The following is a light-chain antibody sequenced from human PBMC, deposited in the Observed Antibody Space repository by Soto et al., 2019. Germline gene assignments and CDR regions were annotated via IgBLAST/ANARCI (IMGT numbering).Light chain of an antibody. CDR1: QTISSY. V-gene: IGKV1-39*01. CDR3: QQTYSTPRT. CDR2: AAS. J-gene: IGKJ1*01. Sequence: DIQMTQSPSSLSASVGDRVTITCRTSQTISSYLNWYQQKPGKAPKLLIYAASSLQSGVPSRFSGSGSGTDFTLTISSLQPGDLAIYFCQQTYSTPRTFGQGTKVEIK.